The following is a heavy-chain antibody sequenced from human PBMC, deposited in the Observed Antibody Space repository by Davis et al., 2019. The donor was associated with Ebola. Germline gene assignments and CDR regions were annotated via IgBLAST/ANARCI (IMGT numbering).Heavy chain of an antibody. Sequence: GESLKISCAASGFTFSSYSMNWVRQAPGKGLEWVSYISSSSSTIYYADSVKGRFTISRDNAKNSLYLQMNSLSAEDTAVYYCARSSIAARPGYYYGMDVWGQGTTVTVSS. CDR3: ARSSIAARPGYYYGMDV. J-gene: IGHJ6*02. CDR2: ISSSSSTI. CDR1: GFTFSSYS. D-gene: IGHD6-6*01. V-gene: IGHV3-48*04.